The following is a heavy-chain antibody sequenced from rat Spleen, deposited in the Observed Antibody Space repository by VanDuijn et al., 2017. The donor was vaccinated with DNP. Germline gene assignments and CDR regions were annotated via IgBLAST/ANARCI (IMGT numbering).Heavy chain of an antibody. D-gene: IGHD5-1*01. J-gene: IGHJ2*01. CDR2: INNAGST. CDR3: AIQLGVFDY. Sequence: EVQLQESGPGLVKPSQSLSLTCSVTGYSITSNHKWTWIRKFPGNELEWMGDINNAGSTNYNPSLKSRISITRDTSKNQFFLQVNSVATEDTATYYCAIQLGVFDYWGQGVMVTVSS. V-gene: IGHV3-3*01. CDR1: GYSITSNHK.